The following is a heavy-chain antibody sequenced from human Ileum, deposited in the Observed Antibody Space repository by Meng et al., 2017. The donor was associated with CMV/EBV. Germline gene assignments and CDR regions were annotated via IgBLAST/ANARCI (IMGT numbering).Heavy chain of an antibody. D-gene: IGHD3-16*01. CDR1: GFTFSNYA. Sequence: ASGFTFSNYAMTWVRQAPGKGLEWVSSIGGEATGAYYADSVKGRFTTSRDNSKNTLYLQMDSLRAEDTALYYCAKERGGVGWRFDNWGQGTPVTVSS. CDR3: AKERGGVGWRFDN. CDR2: IGGEATGA. J-gene: IGHJ4*02. V-gene: IGHV3-23*01.